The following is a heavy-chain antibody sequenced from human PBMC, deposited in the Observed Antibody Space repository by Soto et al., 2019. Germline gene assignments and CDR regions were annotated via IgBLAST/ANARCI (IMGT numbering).Heavy chain of an antibody. CDR3: AQGGSSSSSGDAFGI. CDR2: ISDDGTNK. D-gene: IGHD6-6*01. CDR1: GLTFSNYD. Sequence: QVQLVESGGGVVQPGRSLRLSCAASGLTFSNYDMNWVRQAPGKGLEWVAFISDDGTNKYYVESVKGRFAISRDNSKSTQWLQMNSLRVEDTAVYYCAQGGSSSSSGDAFGIWGQGTKVTVSS. J-gene: IGHJ3*02. V-gene: IGHV3-30*18.